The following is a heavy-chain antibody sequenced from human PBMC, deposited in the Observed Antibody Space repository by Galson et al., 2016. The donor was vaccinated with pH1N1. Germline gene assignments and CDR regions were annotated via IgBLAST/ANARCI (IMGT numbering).Heavy chain of an antibody. CDR2: ISSTGRNI. CDR1: GFLFSGYT. D-gene: IGHD2-21*01. V-gene: IGHV3-21*01. J-gene: IGHJ4*02. Sequence: SLRLSCAASGFLFSGYTMNWIRQAPGKGPEWVSSISSTGRNIYSADSLKGRFTISRDNAKNSLYLQISNFRVEDTAVYYCAREPYFPPDFDNWGQGTLVTVSA. CDR3: AREPYFPPDFDN.